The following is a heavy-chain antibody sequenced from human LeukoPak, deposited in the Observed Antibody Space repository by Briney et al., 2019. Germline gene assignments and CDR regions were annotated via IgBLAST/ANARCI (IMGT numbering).Heavy chain of an antibody. D-gene: IGHD6-6*01. J-gene: IGHJ4*02. CDR3: ARVGTLYSSSYYFDY. CDR2: IYSGGST. Sequence: GGSLRLSCAASGFTVSSNYMSWVRQAPGKGLEWVSVIYSGGSTYYADSVKGRFTISRDNSKNTLYLQMNSLRAEDTVVYYCARVGTLYSSSYYFDYWGQGTLVTVSS. V-gene: IGHV3-53*01. CDR1: GFTVSSNY.